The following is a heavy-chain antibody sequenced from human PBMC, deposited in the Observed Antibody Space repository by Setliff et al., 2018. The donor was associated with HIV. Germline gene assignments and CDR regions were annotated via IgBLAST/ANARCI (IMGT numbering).Heavy chain of an antibody. CDR3: ARSRYQLLYDMDV. CDR1: ADTFTNCL. D-gene: IGHD2-2*02. Sequence: ASVKVSCKASADTFTNCLINWVRQAPGQGLEWMGWINTDSGNAEYAQRFQGRVTLTRNTSISTAYMELSSLTSEDTAVYFCARSRYQLLYDMDVWGKGTTVTVSS. J-gene: IGHJ6*03. CDR2: INTDSGNA. V-gene: IGHV1-8*03.